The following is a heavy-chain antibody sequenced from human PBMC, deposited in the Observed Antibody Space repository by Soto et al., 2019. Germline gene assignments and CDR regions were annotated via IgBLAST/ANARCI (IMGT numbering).Heavy chain of an antibody. V-gene: IGHV3-23*01. D-gene: IGHD1-1*01. CDR2: ISDGGDTT. J-gene: IGHJ4*02. CDR3: AQAARTTTLYNFDF. Sequence: GGSLRLSCAASGFTFSSFGMNWVRQAPGKGLEWVSVISDGGDTTFHADSVKGRFTISRDNSKNILYIQMDSLRAEDTAVYYCAQAARTTTLYNFDFWGQGTLVTVSS. CDR1: GFTFSSFG.